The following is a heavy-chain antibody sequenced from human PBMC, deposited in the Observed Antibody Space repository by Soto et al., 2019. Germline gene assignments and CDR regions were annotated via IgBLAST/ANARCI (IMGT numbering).Heavy chain of an antibody. D-gene: IGHD6-13*01. V-gene: IGHV3-21*01. CDR1: GFTFSSYS. Sequence: PGGSLRLSCAASGFTFSSYSLNWVRQVPGKGMEWVSSISRDVNYRVYADSVKGRFTVSRDNAKNSVYLLIISLRVEDTAVYYCARENFNSSSWTLDYWGQGT. CDR2: ISRDVNYR. CDR3: ARENFNSSSWTLDY. J-gene: IGHJ4*02.